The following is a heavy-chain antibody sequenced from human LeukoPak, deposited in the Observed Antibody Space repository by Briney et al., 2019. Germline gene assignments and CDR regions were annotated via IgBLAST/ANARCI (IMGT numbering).Heavy chain of an antibody. Sequence: WASVKVSCKASGYTFTSYGISWVRQAPGQGLEWMGWISAYNGNTNYAQKLQGRDTMTTDTSTSTAYMELSSLRSEDTAVYYCARDAGWKIYSSTTRGAFDIWGQGTMVTVSS. CDR3: ARDAGWKIYSSTTRGAFDI. CDR2: ISAYNGNT. J-gene: IGHJ3*02. CDR1: GYTFTSYG. D-gene: IGHD6-13*01. V-gene: IGHV1-18*01.